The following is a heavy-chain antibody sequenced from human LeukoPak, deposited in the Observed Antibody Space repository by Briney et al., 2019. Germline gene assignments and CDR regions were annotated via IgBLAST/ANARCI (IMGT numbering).Heavy chain of an antibody. J-gene: IGHJ4*02. D-gene: IGHD6-19*01. CDR3: AKGHAIEPQDRSGWYDYLDY. V-gene: IGHV3-33*05. Sequence: GRCLTPSCAASAFRVGIYGMRWVRQAPGGGRGWVAAVSIDGSSTYYADSVKGRFPISRDRSKNSLSFQIDSVRVEDRCVFYCAKGHAIEPQDRSGWYDYLDYGGEETLVTVSS. CDR2: VSIDGSST. CDR1: AFRVGIYG.